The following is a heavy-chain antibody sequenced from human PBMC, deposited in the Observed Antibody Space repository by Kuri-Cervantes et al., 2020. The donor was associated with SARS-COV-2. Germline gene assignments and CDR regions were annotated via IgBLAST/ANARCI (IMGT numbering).Heavy chain of an antibody. V-gene: IGHV3-33*08. CDR2: VWNDGSYK. Sequence: GGSLRLSCEGSGFIFSDYGMHWVRQAPGKGLEWVANVWNDGSYKYYADSVKGRFTISKDNFNNMFYLQMNSLRVDDTATYYCARDRYGDKAYDSFDMRGQGTMVTVSS. D-gene: IGHD4-17*01. CDR1: GFIFSDYG. J-gene: IGHJ4*03. CDR3: ARDRYGDKAYDSFDM.